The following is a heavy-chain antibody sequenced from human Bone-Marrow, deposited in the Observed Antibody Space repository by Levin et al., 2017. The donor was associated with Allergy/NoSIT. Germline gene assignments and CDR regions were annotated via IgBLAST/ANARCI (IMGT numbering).Heavy chain of an antibody. Sequence: PGGSLRLSCAASGFTFNDYAMHWVRKAPGKGLEWVSGINWNSGSLDSADSVKGRFTISRDNAKKSLYLQMNSLRPEDTALYYCAKDRAGYFYAMDVWGQGTTVTVSS. V-gene: IGHV3-9*01. CDR3: AKDRAGYFYAMDV. CDR2: INWNSGSL. CDR1: GFTFNDYA. J-gene: IGHJ6*02.